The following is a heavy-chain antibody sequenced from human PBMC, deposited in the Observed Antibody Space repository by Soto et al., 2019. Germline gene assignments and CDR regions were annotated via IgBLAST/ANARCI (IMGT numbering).Heavy chain of an antibody. Sequence: GEALKISFKGSGYSLTSYCIGWVRQIPGKGLEWMGIIYPGDSDTRYSPSFQGQVPISADKSISTAYLQWSSLKASDTAMYYCARRGCSSTSCYRHGMDVWGQGTTVTVSS. J-gene: IGHJ6*02. CDR3: ARRGCSSTSCYRHGMDV. CDR1: GYSLTSYC. D-gene: IGHD2-2*01. CDR2: IYPGDSDT. V-gene: IGHV5-51*01.